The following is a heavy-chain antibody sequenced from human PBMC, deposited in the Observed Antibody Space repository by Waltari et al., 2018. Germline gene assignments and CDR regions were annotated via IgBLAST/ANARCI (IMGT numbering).Heavy chain of an antibody. J-gene: IGHJ3*02. CDR1: GGSIGSYY. CDR2: IYSSGKT. V-gene: IGHV4-59*12. CDR3: ARLSCTSSSCHRKNAFDM. D-gene: IGHD2-2*01. Sequence: QVQLQESGPGLVKPSETLSLTCTVSGGSIGSYYWTLIRQPPVKGLEWIGYIYSSGKTNYIPSRKSRVTISVETSKNQLSLTLSSVSAAETAVYYCARLSCTSSSCHRKNAFDMWGQGTMVIVSS.